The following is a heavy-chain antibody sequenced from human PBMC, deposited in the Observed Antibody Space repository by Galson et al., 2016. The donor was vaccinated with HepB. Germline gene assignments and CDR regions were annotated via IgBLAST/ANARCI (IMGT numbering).Heavy chain of an antibody. D-gene: IGHD3-3*02. CDR3: AIASPAFDV. CDR1: GGSISRSTYY. J-gene: IGHJ4*02. Sequence: ETLSLTCTVSGGSISRSTYYWGWVRQPPGKGLEWIGSIYYSGRTYYNPSLKSRVTISVDTSKKQYSLKVRSVTAGDTAVYYCAIASPAFDVWGQGTLVTVSA. CDR2: IYYSGRT. V-gene: IGHV4-39*01.